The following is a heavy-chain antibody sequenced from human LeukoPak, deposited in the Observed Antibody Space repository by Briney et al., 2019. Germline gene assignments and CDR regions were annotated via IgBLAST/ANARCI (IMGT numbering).Heavy chain of an antibody. D-gene: IGHD3/OR15-3a*01. V-gene: IGHV3-30-3*01. J-gene: IGHJ4*02. CDR2: ISYDGSNK. CDR1: GFTFSSYA. Sequence: GGSLRLSCAASGFTFSSYAIHWVRQAPTEELEWVAVISYDGSNKYYADSVKGRFTISRDNANNSLYLQMSSLRAEDTALYYCARVGLLPKRYAEFWGQGTLVTVSS. CDR3: ARVGLLPKRYAEF.